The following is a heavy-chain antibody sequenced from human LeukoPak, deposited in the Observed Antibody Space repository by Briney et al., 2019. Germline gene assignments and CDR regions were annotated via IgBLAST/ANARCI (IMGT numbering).Heavy chain of an antibody. J-gene: IGHJ1*01. Sequence: GGSLRFSCAASGFTFSSYGMHWVRQAPGKGLEWVAVIWYDGSNKYYADSVKGRFTISRDNSKNTLYLQMNSLRAEDTAVYYCAKGEYYYDSSGYKAEYFQHWGQGTLVTVSS. CDR1: GFTFSSYG. CDR3: AKGEYYYDSSGYKAEYFQH. D-gene: IGHD3-22*01. V-gene: IGHV3-33*06. CDR2: IWYDGSNK.